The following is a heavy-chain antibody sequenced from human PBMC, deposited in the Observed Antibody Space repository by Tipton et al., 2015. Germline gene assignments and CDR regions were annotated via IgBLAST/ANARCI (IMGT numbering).Heavy chain of an antibody. CDR1: GFTFSNYY. D-gene: IGHD5-18*01. Sequence: SLRLSCAASGFTFSNYYMSWIRQAPGKGLEWLSYIDSSGRAIYYTDSVKGRFTISRDNSKNSLYLQMNSLRAEDTAVYYCARDSFGYYSFDSWGPGTLVTVSS. CDR2: IDSSGRAI. CDR3: ARDSFGYYSFDS. V-gene: IGHV3-11*04. J-gene: IGHJ4*02.